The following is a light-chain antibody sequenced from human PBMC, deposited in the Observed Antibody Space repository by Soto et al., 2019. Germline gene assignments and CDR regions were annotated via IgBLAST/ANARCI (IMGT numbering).Light chain of an antibody. CDR1: SSDVGGHNY. CDR3: SSYAGSNNFV. CDR2: EVS. J-gene: IGLJ1*01. V-gene: IGLV2-14*01. Sequence: QSALTQPASVSGSPGQSITISCTGTSSDVGGHNYVSWYQQHPGKAPKLMIYEVSKWPSGVSNRFSGSKSGNTASLTVSGLQAEDEADYYCSSYAGSNNFVFGTGTKLTVL.